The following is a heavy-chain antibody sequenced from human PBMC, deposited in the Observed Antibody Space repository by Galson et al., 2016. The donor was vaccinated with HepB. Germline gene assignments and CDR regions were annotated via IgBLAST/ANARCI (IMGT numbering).Heavy chain of an antibody. V-gene: IGHV3-9*01. Sequence: SLRLSCAASGFTFEDYAMHWVRQVPGKGLEWVSSISWNTGNTAYADSVQGRFTTSRDNAKNSLYLQMNSLRVEDTALYYCAKDITDPRIIVLAVLLDFYNCGVDVWGKGTAVTVSS. CDR2: ISWNTGNT. D-gene: IGHD6-19*01. CDR1: GFTFEDYA. J-gene: IGHJ6*04. CDR3: AKDITDPRIIVLAVLLDFYNCGVDV.